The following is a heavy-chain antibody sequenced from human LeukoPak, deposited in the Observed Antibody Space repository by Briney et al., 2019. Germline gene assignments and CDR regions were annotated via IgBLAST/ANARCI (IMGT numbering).Heavy chain of an antibody. Sequence: GGSLRLSCAASGFTFSDYYMSWIRQAPGKGLEWVSYISSSGSTIYYADSVKGRFTISRDNAKNSLYLQMNSLRAEDTAVYYCATGPPYGGKAWYFDLWGRGTLVTVSS. CDR1: GFTFSDYY. J-gene: IGHJ2*01. CDR3: ATGPPYGGKAWYFDL. D-gene: IGHD4-23*01. V-gene: IGHV3-11*01. CDR2: ISSSGSTI.